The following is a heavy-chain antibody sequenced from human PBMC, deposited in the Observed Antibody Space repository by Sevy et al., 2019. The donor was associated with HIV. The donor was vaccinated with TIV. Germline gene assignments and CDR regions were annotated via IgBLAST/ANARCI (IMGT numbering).Heavy chain of an antibody. CDR3: ARQAPRRGADAFDI. CDR1: GDSISSGSYY. J-gene: IGHJ3*02. CDR2: IYSDGGT. Sequence: SQTLSLTCTVSGDSISSGSYYWDWIRQPPGKGLEWIGNIYSDGGTYYNPSLKSRVTISVDTSKDQFSLKLSSVTAADTAVYYCARQAPRRGADAFDIWGQGTMVTVSS. V-gene: IGHV4-39*01.